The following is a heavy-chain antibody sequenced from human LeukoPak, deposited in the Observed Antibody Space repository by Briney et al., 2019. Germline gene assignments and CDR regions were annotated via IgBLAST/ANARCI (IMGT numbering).Heavy chain of an antibody. CDR2: MNPNSGNT. V-gene: IGHV1-8*02. Sequence: GASVKVSCKASGYTFTIFHIHWVRQAPGQGLEWMGWMNPNSGNTGYAQKFQGRVTMTRNTSISTAYMELSSLRSEDTAVYYCARRASTSCYSRDTAMVCDSYYFDYWGQGTLVTVSS. CDR1: GYTFTIFH. J-gene: IGHJ4*02. D-gene: IGHD2-2*02. CDR3: ARRASTSCYSRDTAMVCDSYYFDY.